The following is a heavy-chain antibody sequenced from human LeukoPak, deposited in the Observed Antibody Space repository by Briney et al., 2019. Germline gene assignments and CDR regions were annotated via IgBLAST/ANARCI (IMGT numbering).Heavy chain of an antibody. CDR1: GYSFTSYW. Sequence: GESLKISCKGSGYSFTSYWIGWVRQMPGKGLEWMGIIYPGDSDTRYSPSFQGQVTISADKSISTAYLQWSSLKASDTAMYYCARAGASSWYYGWYFDYWGQGTLVTVSS. D-gene: IGHD6-13*01. V-gene: IGHV5-51*01. J-gene: IGHJ4*02. CDR2: IYPGDSDT. CDR3: ARAGASSWYYGWYFDY.